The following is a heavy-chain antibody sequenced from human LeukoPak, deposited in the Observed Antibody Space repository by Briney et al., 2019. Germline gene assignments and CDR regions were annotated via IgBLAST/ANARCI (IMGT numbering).Heavy chain of an antibody. J-gene: IGHJ6*03. CDR3: AREDSGWSDNDYYYYMDV. Sequence: PSETLSLTCTVSGGSISSYYWSWIRQPPGKGLEWIGYIYYSGSTNCNPSLKSRVTISVDTPKNQFSLKLSSVTAADTAVYYCAREDSGWSDNDYYYYMDVWGKGTTVTVSS. V-gene: IGHV4-59*01. D-gene: IGHD6-19*01. CDR2: IYYSGST. CDR1: GGSISSYY.